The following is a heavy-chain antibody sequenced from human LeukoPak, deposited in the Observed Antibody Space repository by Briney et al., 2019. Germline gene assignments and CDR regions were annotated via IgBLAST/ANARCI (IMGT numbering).Heavy chain of an antibody. Sequence: AAVKVSCKASGYTFTGYYMHWVRQAPGQGLEWMGWINPNSGGTNYAQKFQGRVTMTRDTSISTAYMELSRLRSDDTAVYYCARFGVGATHYFDYWGQGTLVTVSS. CDR3: ARFGVGATHYFDY. CDR1: GYTFTGYY. V-gene: IGHV1-2*02. J-gene: IGHJ4*02. D-gene: IGHD1-26*01. CDR2: INPNSGGT.